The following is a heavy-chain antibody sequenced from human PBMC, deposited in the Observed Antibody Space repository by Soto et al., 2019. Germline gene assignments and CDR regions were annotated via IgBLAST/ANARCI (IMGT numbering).Heavy chain of an antibody. CDR2: IIPVFGTG. D-gene: IGHD1-1*01. CDR1: GGSFSNYA. V-gene: IGHV1-69*01. J-gene: IGHJ3*02. Sequence: QVQLVQSGTEVKKPGSSVKVSCKASGGSFSNYAINWVRQAPGQGLEWMGGIIPVFGTGNYAQKFQGRVTITADESTSTAYMELSSLTSEDTAIFYCARDLQRDILDSFDIWGQGTMVTVSS. CDR3: ARDLQRDILDSFDI.